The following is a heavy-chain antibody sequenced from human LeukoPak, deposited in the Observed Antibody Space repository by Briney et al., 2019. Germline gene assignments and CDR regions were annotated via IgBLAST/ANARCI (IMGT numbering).Heavy chain of an antibody. CDR1: GYTFTGYY. J-gene: IGHJ4*02. CDR2: INPNSGGT. Sequence: ASVKVSCKASGYTFTGYYMHWVRQAPGQGLEWMGWINPNSGGTNYAQKFQGRVTMTRDTSISTAYMELSRLRSDDTAAYYCARVGILTGLFDYWGQGTLVAVSS. V-gene: IGHV1-2*02. CDR3: ARVGILTGLFDY. D-gene: IGHD3-9*01.